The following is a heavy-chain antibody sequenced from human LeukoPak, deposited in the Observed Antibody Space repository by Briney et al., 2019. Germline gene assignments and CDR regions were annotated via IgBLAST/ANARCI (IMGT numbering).Heavy chain of an antibody. J-gene: IGHJ6*02. CDR3: ARDQADYGGNSFYYYGMDV. D-gene: IGHD4-23*01. Sequence: GGSLRLSCAASRFTVSGNYMSWVRQAPGKGLEWVAVIYSDGSTYYVDSVKGRFTISRDNSKNTLYLQMNSLRVEDTAVYYCARDQADYGGNSFYYYGMDVWGQGTTVTVSS. CDR1: RFTVSGNY. CDR2: IYSDGST. V-gene: IGHV3-53*01.